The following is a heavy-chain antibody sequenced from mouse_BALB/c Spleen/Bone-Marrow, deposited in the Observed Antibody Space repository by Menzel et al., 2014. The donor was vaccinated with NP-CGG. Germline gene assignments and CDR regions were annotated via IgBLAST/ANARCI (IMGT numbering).Heavy chain of an antibody. CDR1: GDIFXSXY. CDR3: ARGRYDSDGWYFDV. CDR2: INXXXSGI. J-gene: IGHJ1*01. V-gene: IGHV1-53*01. Sequence: XLQQSGAEMVKPGASVKLSCKASGDIFXSXYXYWVXQRPXXGXXWXXXINXXXSGINCNEKFKSEATLTVDKSSSTAYMELSSLTSEDSAVYYCARGRYDSDGWYFDVWGAGTTVTVSS. D-gene: IGHD2-4*01.